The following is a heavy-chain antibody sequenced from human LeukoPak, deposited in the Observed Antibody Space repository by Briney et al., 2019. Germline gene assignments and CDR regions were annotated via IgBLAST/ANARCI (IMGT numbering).Heavy chain of an antibody. J-gene: IGHJ4*02. CDR3: AKGMWGSGSQNPNLDY. CDR1: GFTFDDYA. CDR2: ISWNSGSI. Sequence: GGSLRLSCAASGFTFDDYAMHWVRQAPGKGLEWVSGISWNSGSIGYADSVKGRFTISRDNAKNSLYLQMNSLRAEDTALYYCAKGMWGSGSQNPNLDYWGQGTLVTVSS. V-gene: IGHV3-9*01. D-gene: IGHD3-10*01.